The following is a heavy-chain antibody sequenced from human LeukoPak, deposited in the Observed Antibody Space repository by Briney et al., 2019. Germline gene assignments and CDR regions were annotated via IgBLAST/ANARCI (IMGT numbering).Heavy chain of an antibody. V-gene: IGHV3-74*01. Sequence: GGSLRLSCAASGFTFSSYWMHWVRQAPGKGLVWVSRINSDGSSTSYADSVKGRFTISRDNAKNSLYLQMNSLRAEDTAVYYCAKVMDYYDSSGYYTNDYWGQGTLVTVSS. J-gene: IGHJ4*02. CDR1: GFTFSSYW. CDR3: AKVMDYYDSSGYYTNDY. CDR2: INSDGSST. D-gene: IGHD3-22*01.